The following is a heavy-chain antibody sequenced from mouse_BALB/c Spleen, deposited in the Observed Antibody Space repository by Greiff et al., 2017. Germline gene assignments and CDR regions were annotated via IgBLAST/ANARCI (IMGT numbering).Heavy chain of an antibody. V-gene: IGHV5-6-2*01. J-gene: IGHJ4*01. Sequence: EVQLVESGGGLVKLGGSLKLSCAASGFTFSSYYMSWVRQTPEKRLELVAAINSNGGSTYYPDTVKGRFTISRDNAKNTLYLQMSSLKSEDTALYYCARHAGGITGAMDYWGQGTSVTVSS. D-gene: IGHD2-4*01. CDR3: ARHAGGITGAMDY. CDR1: GFTFSSYY. CDR2: INSNGGST.